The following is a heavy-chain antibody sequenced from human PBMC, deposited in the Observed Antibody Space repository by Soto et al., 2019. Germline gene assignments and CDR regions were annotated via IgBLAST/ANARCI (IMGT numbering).Heavy chain of an antibody. J-gene: IGHJ4*02. CDR1: GGSISSYF. V-gene: IGHV4-59*01. D-gene: IGHD5-18*01. CDR3: ARAGTAMVQLDY. CDR2: IDYSGST. Sequence: SETLSLTCTVSGGSISSYFWSWIRQPPGKGLEWIGYIDYSGSTNYNPSLKSRVTISVDTSKNQFSLKLTSVTAADTAMFYCARAGTAMVQLDYWGQGTLVTVSS.